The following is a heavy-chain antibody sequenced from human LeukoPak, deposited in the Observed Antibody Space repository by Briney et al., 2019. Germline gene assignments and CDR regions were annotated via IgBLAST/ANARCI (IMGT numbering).Heavy chain of an antibody. J-gene: IGHJ6*03. CDR3: AKDLFYYYYMDV. CDR2: ISGSGGST. Sequence: PGGSLRLSCAASGFTFSSYAMSWVRQAPGKGLEWVSAISGSGGSTYYADSVKGRFTISRDNSKNTLYLQMHSLRAEDTAVYYCAKDLFYYYYMDVWGKGTTVTVSS. V-gene: IGHV3-23*01. CDR1: GFTFSSYA.